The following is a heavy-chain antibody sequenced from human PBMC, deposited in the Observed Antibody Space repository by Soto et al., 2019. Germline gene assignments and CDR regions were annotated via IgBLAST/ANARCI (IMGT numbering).Heavy chain of an antibody. Sequence: VGSLRLSCAASGFTLRSYAMSWVSQTPGKGLEWVSAISGSGGSTYYADSVKGRFTISRDNSKNTLDLQMNSLRAEDTAVYYCAKDHVDRAYYYYYYMDVWGKGTTVTVS. CDR1: GFTLRSYA. J-gene: IGHJ6*03. D-gene: IGHD2-21*01. CDR2: ISGSGGST. V-gene: IGHV3-23*01. CDR3: AKDHVDRAYYYYYYMDV.